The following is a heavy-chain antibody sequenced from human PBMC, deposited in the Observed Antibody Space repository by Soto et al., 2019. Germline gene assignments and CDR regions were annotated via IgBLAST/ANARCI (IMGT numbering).Heavy chain of an antibody. D-gene: IGHD1-1*01. CDR2: ISGSGGIT. CDR1: GFTFTDHA. CDR3: AKDHLKTATSQGYLDS. V-gene: IGHV3-23*01. J-gene: IGHJ4*02. Sequence: GGSLRLSCTTSGFTFTDHAMTWVRQAPGKGPEWVSVISGSGGITYYADSVKGRFTISRDNSKNTLYLQMNNLRVEDTAVYYCAKDHLKTATSQGYLDSWGQGSLVTVSS.